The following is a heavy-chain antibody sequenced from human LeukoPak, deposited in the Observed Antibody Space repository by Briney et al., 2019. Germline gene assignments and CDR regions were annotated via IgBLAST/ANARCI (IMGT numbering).Heavy chain of an antibody. CDR3: ARGSSSWYVYWFDP. Sequence: ASVKVSCEASGYTFTSYGISWVRQAPGQGLEWMGWISAYNGNTNYAQKLQGRVTMTTDTSTSTAYMELRSLRSDDTAVYYCARGSSSWYVYWFDPWGQGTLVTVSS. V-gene: IGHV1-18*01. J-gene: IGHJ5*02. CDR1: GYTFTSYG. D-gene: IGHD6-13*01. CDR2: ISAYNGNT.